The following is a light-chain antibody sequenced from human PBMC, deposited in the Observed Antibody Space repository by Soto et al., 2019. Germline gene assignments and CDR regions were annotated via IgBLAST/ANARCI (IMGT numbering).Light chain of an antibody. V-gene: IGLV2-14*01. Sequence: QSVLTQPASVSGSPRQSITISCTETSSDVGGYNYVSWYQQHPGKAPKLMIYDVSNRPSGVSNRFSGSKSGNTASLTISGLQAEDEADYYCSSYTSSSTLYVFGTGTKVTVL. CDR3: SSYTSSSTLYV. CDR1: SSDVGGYNY. CDR2: DVS. J-gene: IGLJ1*01.